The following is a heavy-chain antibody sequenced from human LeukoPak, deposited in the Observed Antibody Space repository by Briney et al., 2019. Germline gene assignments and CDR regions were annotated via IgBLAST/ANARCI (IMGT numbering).Heavy chain of an antibody. CDR1: GGSFSGYY. V-gene: IGHV4-34*01. CDR3: ARGCGYGNDKSFDY. Sequence: SETLSLTCAVYGGSFSGYYWSWIRQPPGKGLEWIGEINHSGSTNYNPSLKSRVTISVDTSKNQFSLKLSFVTAADTAVYYCARGCGYGNDKSFDYWGQGTLVTVSS. J-gene: IGHJ4*02. D-gene: IGHD4-11*01. CDR2: INHSGST.